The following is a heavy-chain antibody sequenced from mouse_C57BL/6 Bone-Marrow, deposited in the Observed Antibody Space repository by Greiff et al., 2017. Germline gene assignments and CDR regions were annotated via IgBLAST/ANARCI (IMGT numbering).Heavy chain of an antibody. V-gene: IGHV1-81*01. J-gene: IGHJ3*01. CDR3: ATRRAY. CDR1: GYTFTSYG. CDR2: IYPRSGNT. Sequence: VKLVESGAELARPGASVKLSCKASGYTFTSYGISWVKQRTGQGLEWIGEIYPRSGNTYYNEKFKGKATLTAAKSSSTAYMELRSLTSEDSAVYFCATRRAYWGQGTLVTVSA.